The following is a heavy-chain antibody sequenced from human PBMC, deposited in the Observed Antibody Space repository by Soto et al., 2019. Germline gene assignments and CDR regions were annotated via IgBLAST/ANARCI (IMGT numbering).Heavy chain of an antibody. J-gene: IGHJ4*02. Sequence: SETLSLTGGVHGGSFSGYYCRWIRQPPRKGLEWSGEINHSGSIHYNPSLKSRVTISADTPNNQFSLKLSSVTAADTAVYCRARGLQWLDYFGQGALVTGSS. CDR3: ARGLQWLDY. D-gene: IGHD6-19*01. CDR1: GGSFSGYY. CDR2: INHSGSI. V-gene: IGHV4-34*01.